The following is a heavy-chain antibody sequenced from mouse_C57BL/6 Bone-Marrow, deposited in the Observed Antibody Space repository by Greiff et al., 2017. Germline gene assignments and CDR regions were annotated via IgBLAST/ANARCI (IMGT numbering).Heavy chain of an antibody. J-gene: IGHJ2*01. CDR3: ARHEDGLYYYGSSYYFDY. CDR1: GYTFTEYT. CDR2: FYPGSGSI. D-gene: IGHD1-1*01. V-gene: IGHV1-62-2*01. Sequence: VQLQQSGAELVKPGASVKLSCKASGYTFTEYTIHWVKQRSGQGLEWIGWFYPGSGSIKYNEKFKDKATLTADKYSSTVYMELSRFTSEDSAVYFCARHEDGLYYYGSSYYFDYWGQGTTLTVSS.